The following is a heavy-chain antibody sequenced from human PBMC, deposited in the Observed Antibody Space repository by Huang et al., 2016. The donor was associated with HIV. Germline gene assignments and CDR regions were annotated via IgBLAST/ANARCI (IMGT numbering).Heavy chain of an antibody. D-gene: IGHD6-19*01. J-gene: IGHJ4*02. CDR1: GGSFSGYC. V-gene: IGHV4-34*01. Sequence: QVQIDQWGAGLLKPSETLSLTCAVSGGSFSGYCWNWSRQPPGKGLEWIRKINHGGSTNHNPSGKRRVTILVDVSKKQVSLQLRSVTAADTAIYYSARGGPRITVTGPLDSWGPGALVSVSS. CDR3: ARGGPRITVTGPLDS. CDR2: INHGGST.